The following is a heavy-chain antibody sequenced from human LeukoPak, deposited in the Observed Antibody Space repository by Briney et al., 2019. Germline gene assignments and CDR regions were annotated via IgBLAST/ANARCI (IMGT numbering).Heavy chain of an antibody. D-gene: IGHD2-15*01. CDR2: INSDGSST. CDR3: ARESHCSGGSCYSGGFRTYYYYYGMDV. J-gene: IGHJ6*02. Sequence: GGSLRLSCAASGFTSSSYWMHWVRQAPGKGLVWVSRINSDGSSTSYADSVKGRFTISRDNAKNTLYLQMNSLRAEDTAVYYCARESHCSGGSCYSGGFRTYYYYYGMDVWGQGTTVTVSS. V-gene: IGHV3-74*01. CDR1: GFTSSSYW.